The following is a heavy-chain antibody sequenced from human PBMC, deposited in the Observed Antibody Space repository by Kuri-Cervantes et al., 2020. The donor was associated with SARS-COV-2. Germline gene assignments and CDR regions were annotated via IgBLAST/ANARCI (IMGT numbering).Heavy chain of an antibody. CDR3: ARDLRGFWSGYYCDY. J-gene: IGHJ4*02. CDR1: GFTFSSYW. D-gene: IGHD3-3*01. CDR2: IKQDGSEK. Sequence: GESLKISCAASGFTFSSYWMSWVRQAPGKGLEWVANIKQDGSEKYYVDSVKGRFTISRDNAKNSLYLQMNSLRAEDTAVHYCARDLRGFWSGYYCDYWGQGTLVTVSS. V-gene: IGHV3-7*01.